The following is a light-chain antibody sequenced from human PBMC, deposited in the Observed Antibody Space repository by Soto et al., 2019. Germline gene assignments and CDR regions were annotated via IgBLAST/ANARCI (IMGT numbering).Light chain of an antibody. J-gene: IGKJ2*01. Sequence: EIMLKQSPATLSLSPGERATLSCRASQSVSSYLAWYQQKPGQAPRLLIYDASNRATGIPARFSGSGAGTDFTLTISSLAPEEFAVYYCQQRSNWPPYTFGQGTKLDIK. CDR1: QSVSSY. CDR2: DAS. V-gene: IGKV3-11*01. CDR3: QQRSNWPPYT.